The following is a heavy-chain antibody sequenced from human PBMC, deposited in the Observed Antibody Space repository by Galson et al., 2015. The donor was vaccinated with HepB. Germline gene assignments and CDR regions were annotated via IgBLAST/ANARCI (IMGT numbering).Heavy chain of an antibody. CDR1: GGTFSSYT. CDR3: ASSQVGQWLADYRDYYYYGMDV. Sequence: SVKVSCKASGGTFSSYTISWVRQAPGQGLEWMGRIIPILGIANYAQKFQGRVTITADKSTSTAYMELSSLRSEDTAVYYCASSQVGQWLADYRDYYYYGMDVWGQGTTVTVSS. D-gene: IGHD6-19*01. J-gene: IGHJ6*02. V-gene: IGHV1-69*02. CDR2: IIPILGIA.